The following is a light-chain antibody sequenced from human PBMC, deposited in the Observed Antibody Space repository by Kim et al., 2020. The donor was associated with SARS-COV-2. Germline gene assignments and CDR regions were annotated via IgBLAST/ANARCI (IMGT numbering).Light chain of an antibody. CDR1: HSNIASHT. CDR3: AVWDDSLNLV. CDR2: NDN. V-gene: IGLV1-44*01. Sequence: PVQPVTISCSGSHSNIASHTVSWYQQVPGTAPRLLIHNDNQRPSGVPDRFFGSKSGPSASLAIIGLQSEDEADYYCAVWDDSLNLVFGGGTKVTVL. J-gene: IGLJ2*01.